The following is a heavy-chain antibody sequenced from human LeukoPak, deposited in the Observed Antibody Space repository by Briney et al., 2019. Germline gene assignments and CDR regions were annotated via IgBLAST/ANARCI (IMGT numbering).Heavy chain of an antibody. J-gene: IGHJ4*02. V-gene: IGHV1-18*01. Sequence: GASVKVSCKASGYSFSSYGIAWVRQAPGQGLEWMGWISAYNGNTNYAQNLQGRVTMITDTSTSTAYMELRTLTSDDTAVYYCARGYKPPDFDYWGQGTLVTVSS. CDR2: ISAYNGNT. CDR3: ARGYKPPDFDY. CDR1: GYSFSSYG. D-gene: IGHD1-14*01.